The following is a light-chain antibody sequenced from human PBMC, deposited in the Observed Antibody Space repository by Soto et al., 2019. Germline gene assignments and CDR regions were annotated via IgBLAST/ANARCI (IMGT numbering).Light chain of an antibody. CDR3: QQYDNLPLT. J-gene: IGKJ4*01. Sequence: EILMTQSPATLSVSPGERATLSCRASQSVDSNLAWYQQKPGQAPRLLIYGASTRATGISARFSGSGSGTEFTLTISGLQPEDIATYYCQQYDNLPLTFGGGTKVDIK. V-gene: IGKV3-15*01. CDR1: QSVDSN. CDR2: GAS.